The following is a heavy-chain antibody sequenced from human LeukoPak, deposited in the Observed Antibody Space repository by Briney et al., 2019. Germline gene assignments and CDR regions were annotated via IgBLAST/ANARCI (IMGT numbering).Heavy chain of an antibody. CDR3: ARHPIGTAMVSYFDY. CDR2: ISHSGSA. CDR1: GYSISSGYY. D-gene: IGHD5-18*01. V-gene: IGHV4-38-2*01. J-gene: IGHJ4*02. Sequence: SETLSLTCAGYGYSISSGYYWGWIRQPPGQGLEWIGTISHSGSAYYNPSLKSRVTISLDTSKNQFSLRLSSVTAADTAVYYCARHPIGTAMVSYFDYWGQGTLVTVSS.